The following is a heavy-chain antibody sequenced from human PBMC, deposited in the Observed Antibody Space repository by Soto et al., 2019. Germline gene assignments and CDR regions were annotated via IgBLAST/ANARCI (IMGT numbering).Heavy chain of an antibody. CDR1: GFTFSSYA. J-gene: IGHJ2*01. CDR2: ISGSGGST. V-gene: IGHV3-23*01. Sequence: EVQLLESGGGLVQPGGSLRLSCAASGFTFSSYAMSWVRQAPGKGLEWVSAISGSGGSTYYADSVKGRFTISRDNSKNTLYLQMNSLRAEDTAVYYCAKPLVYCSGGSCYRDFDLWGRGTLVTVSS. CDR3: AKPLVYCSGGSCYRDFDL. D-gene: IGHD2-15*01.